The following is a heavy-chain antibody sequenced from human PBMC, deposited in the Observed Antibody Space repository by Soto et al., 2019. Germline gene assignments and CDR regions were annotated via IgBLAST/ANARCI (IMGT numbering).Heavy chain of an antibody. CDR3: APLSVSLSGPYGIHV. J-gene: IGHJ6*02. D-gene: IGHD2-15*01. CDR2: MFYSGLT. V-gene: IGHV4-39*01. CDR1: GYSVSSSDYY. Sequence: SETLSLTCSVSGYSVSSSDYYWAWIRQPPGKGLEWIGSMFYSGLTYYSPSLKSRVTLSVDTSKNQFSVRLNSVTAADTAVYYCAPLSVSLSGPYGIHVWGQGTTVTVSS.